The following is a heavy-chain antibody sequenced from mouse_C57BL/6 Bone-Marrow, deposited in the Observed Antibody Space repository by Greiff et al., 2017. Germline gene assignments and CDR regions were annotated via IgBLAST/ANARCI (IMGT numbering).Heavy chain of an antibody. CDR2: IHPNSGST. CDR3: VYGSSDHWYFDV. CDR1: GYTFTSYW. J-gene: IGHJ1*03. D-gene: IGHD1-1*01. Sequence: VQLQQPGAELVKPGASVKLSCKASGYTFTSYWMHWVKQRPGQGLEWIGMIHPNSGSTNYNEKFKSKATLTVDKSSSTAYMQLSSLTSEDSAVYYCVYGSSDHWYFDVWGTGTTVTVSS. V-gene: IGHV1-64*01.